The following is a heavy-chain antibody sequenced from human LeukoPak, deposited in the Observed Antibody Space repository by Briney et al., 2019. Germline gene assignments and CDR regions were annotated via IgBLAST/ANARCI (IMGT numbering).Heavy chain of an antibody. Sequence: SETLSLTCTVSGGSISSSSYYWGWIRQPPGKGLEWIGSIYYSGSTYYNPSLKSRVTISVDTSKNQFPLKLSSVTAADTAVYYCARRGDCSSTSCYRGWFDPWGQGTLVTVSS. V-gene: IGHV4-39*01. J-gene: IGHJ5*02. CDR1: GGSISSSSYY. CDR2: IYYSGST. CDR3: ARRGDCSSTSCYRGWFDP. D-gene: IGHD2-2*01.